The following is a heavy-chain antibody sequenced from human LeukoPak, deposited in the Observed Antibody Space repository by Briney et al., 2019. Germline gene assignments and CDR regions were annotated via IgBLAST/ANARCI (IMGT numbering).Heavy chain of an antibody. Sequence: ASVKVSCKVSGYILTDLSMHWVRQAPGKGLEWMGGFDPEDGKTIYAQKFQGRVTMTRDTSISTAYMELSRLRSDDTAVYYCARELYYYDSSGYPHYWGQGTLVTVSS. CDR2: FDPEDGKT. CDR1: GYILTDLS. D-gene: IGHD3-22*01. V-gene: IGHV1-24*01. CDR3: ARELYYYDSSGYPHY. J-gene: IGHJ4*02.